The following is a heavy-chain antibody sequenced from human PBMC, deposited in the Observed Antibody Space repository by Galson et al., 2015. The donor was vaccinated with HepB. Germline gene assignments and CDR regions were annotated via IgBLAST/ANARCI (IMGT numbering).Heavy chain of an antibody. CDR1: GFTFSDYY. CDR3: VKDGIGYSSSWDAFDI. CDR2: ISSNGGST. J-gene: IGHJ3*02. D-gene: IGHD6-13*01. V-gene: IGHV3-64D*06. Sequence: SPRLSCAASGFTFSDYYMSWIRQAPGKGLEYVSAISSNGGSTYYADSVKGRFTISRDNSKNTLYLQMSSLRAEDTAVYYCVKDGIGYSSSWDAFDIWGQGTMVTVSS.